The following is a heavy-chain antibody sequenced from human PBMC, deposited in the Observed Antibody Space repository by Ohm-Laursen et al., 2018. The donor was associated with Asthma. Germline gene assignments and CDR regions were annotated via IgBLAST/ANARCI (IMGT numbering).Heavy chain of an antibody. CDR2: ISNDGRNK. J-gene: IGHJ4*02. V-gene: IGHV3-30*04. CDR3: ARERGNLGDFDY. D-gene: IGHD1-26*01. Sequence: SLRLSCAASGITFSTYTIHWVRQAPGKGLEWVAFISNDGRNKNYADSVKGRFTLSRDISKNTLYLQINSLRAEDTAVYYCARERGNLGDFDYWGQGTLVTVSS. CDR1: GITFSTYT.